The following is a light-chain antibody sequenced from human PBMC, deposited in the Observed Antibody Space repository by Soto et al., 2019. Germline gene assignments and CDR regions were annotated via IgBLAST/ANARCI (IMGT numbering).Light chain of an antibody. J-gene: IGKJ4*01. CDR3: RQRYNWPLT. CDR1: QSISNS. CDR2: DAS. Sequence: IVLTHSPATLSLSPGERATLSCKASQSISNSLGWFQQKPGQAPRLLIDDASNRATGIPARFTGSGSGSDFTLTISSLEPEDFGVYYCRQRYNWPLTFGGGTKVDIK. V-gene: IGKV3-11*01.